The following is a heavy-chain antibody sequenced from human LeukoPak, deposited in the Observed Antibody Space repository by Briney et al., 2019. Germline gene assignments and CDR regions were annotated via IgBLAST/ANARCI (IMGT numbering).Heavy chain of an antibody. CDR2: LNAGNGNT. CDR3: ARDWQDIVAIRVYFDY. D-gene: IGHD5-12*01. J-gene: IGHJ4*02. Sequence: ASVKVSCKASGYTFTSYAMHWVRQAPGQRLEWMGWLNAGNGNTKYSQKFQGRVTITRDTSASTAYMELSSLRSEDTAVYYCARDWQDIVAIRVYFDYWGQGTLVTVSS. CDR1: GYTFTSYA. V-gene: IGHV1-3*01.